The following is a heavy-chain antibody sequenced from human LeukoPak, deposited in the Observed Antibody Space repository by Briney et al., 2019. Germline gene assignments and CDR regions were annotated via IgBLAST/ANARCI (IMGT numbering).Heavy chain of an antibody. Sequence: GGSLRLSCAASGSSFSSYWMNWVRQAPGKGLEWVANIKQDGSEKYYVDSVKGRFTISRGNAKNSLYLQMNSLRAEDTAVYYCASGGYSFFYWGQGTLVTVSS. V-gene: IGHV3-7*03. CDR1: GSSFSSYW. CDR2: IKQDGSEK. J-gene: IGHJ4*02. D-gene: IGHD5-18*01. CDR3: ASGGYSFFY.